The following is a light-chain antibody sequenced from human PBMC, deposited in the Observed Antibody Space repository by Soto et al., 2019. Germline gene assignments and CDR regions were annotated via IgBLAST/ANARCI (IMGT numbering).Light chain of an antibody. CDR3: QAWDSSTGV. Sequence: SYELSQPPSVSVSPGQTATITCTGEILGDKYGTWYQQKPGQSPVLVIYQDNKRPSGIPERFSGSSSGNTATLTIGGTQAMDEADYYCQAWDSSTGVFGGGTQLTVL. J-gene: IGLJ3*02. V-gene: IGLV3-1*01. CDR1: ILGDKY. CDR2: QDN.